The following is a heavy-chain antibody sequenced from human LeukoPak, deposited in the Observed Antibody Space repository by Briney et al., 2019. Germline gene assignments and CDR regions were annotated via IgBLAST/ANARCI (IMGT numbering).Heavy chain of an antibody. D-gene: IGHD5-18*01. CDR1: GGSINSYY. CDR3: ARTTEGGYTYGYFYYYYMDV. CDR2: IHYSGST. J-gene: IGHJ6*03. Sequence: NASETLSLTCTVSGGSINSYYWSWIRQPPGKGLEWIGYIHYSGSTNYNPSLKSRVTISVDTSKNHFSLKLSSVTAADTAVYYCARTTEGGYTYGYFYYYYMDVWGKGTTVTISS. V-gene: IGHV4-59*01.